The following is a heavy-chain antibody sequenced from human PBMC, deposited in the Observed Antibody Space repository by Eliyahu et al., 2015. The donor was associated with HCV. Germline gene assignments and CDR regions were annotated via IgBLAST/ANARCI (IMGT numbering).Heavy chain of an antibody. Sequence: EVQLVESGGGLIQPGGSLRLSCAASGFTVSSNYMSWVRQAPGKGLEWVSVFYSGGSTYYADSVKGRFTISRDNSKNTLYLQMNSLRAEDTAVYYCARLAYCGGDCYEYFDYWGQGTLVTVSS. CDR2: FYSGGST. V-gene: IGHV3-53*01. CDR3: ARLAYCGGDCYEYFDY. CDR1: GFTVSSNY. J-gene: IGHJ4*02. D-gene: IGHD2-21*02.